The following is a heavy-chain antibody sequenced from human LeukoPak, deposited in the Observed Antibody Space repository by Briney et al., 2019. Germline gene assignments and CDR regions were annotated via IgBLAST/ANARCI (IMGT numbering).Heavy chain of an antibody. D-gene: IGHD3-9*01. CDR1: GFTFSSYS. Sequence: GGSLRLSCAASGFTFSSYSMNWVRQAPGKGLEWVSSISSSSSYIYYADSVKSRFTISRDNAKNSLYLQMNSLRAEDTAVYYCARDTGLLTADYWGQGTLVTVSS. CDR2: ISSSSSYI. CDR3: ARDTGLLTADY. J-gene: IGHJ4*02. V-gene: IGHV3-21*01.